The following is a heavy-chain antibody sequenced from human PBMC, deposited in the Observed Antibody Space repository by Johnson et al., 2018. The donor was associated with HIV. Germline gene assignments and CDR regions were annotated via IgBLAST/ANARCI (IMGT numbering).Heavy chain of an antibody. CDR1: GFTFDDYG. CDR2: ISWNSGSI. D-gene: IGHD6-19*01. J-gene: IGHJ3*02. CDR3: ARAPHPQWQWLPPGAFDI. Sequence: MQLVESGGGVVRPGGSLRLSCAASGFTFDDYGMSWVRQGPGKGLEWVSGISWNSGSIGYADSVKGRFTISRDNAKNSLYLQMNSLRAEDTAVYYCARAPHPQWQWLPPGAFDIWGQGTMVTVSS. V-gene: IGHV3-20*04.